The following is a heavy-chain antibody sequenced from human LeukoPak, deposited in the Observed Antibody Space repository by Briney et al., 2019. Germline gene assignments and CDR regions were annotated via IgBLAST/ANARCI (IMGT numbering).Heavy chain of an antibody. J-gene: IGHJ6*03. Sequence: QAGGSLRLSCVASGFAFTNYFMSWVRQAPGKGLEWVANIKQDGSEKYYVDSVKGRFTISRDNAKSSLYLQMNSLGAEDTAVYFCATYHRSSYYYIDAWGKGTTVTVSS. CDR2: IKQDGSEK. V-gene: IGHV3-7*01. CDR3: ATYHRSSYYYIDA. D-gene: IGHD6-6*01. CDR1: GFAFTNYF.